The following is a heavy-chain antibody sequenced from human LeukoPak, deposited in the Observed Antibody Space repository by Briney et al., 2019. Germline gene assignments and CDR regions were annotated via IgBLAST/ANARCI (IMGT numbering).Heavy chain of an antibody. D-gene: IGHD1-26*01. CDR1: GFTFSSYS. CDR3: ARDLGLGSHLLYYFDY. Sequence: GGSLRLSCAASGFTFSSYSMNWVRQAPGKGLEWVSSISSSSSYIYYADSVKGRFTISRDNAKNSLYLQMNSLRAEDTAVYYCARDLGLGSHLLYYFDYWGQGTLVTVSS. CDR2: ISSSSSYI. J-gene: IGHJ4*02. V-gene: IGHV3-21*01.